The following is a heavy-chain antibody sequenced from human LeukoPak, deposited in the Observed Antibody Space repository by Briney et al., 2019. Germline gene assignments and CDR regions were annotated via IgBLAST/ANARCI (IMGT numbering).Heavy chain of an antibody. V-gene: IGHV3-23*01. CDR2: ISDSGGKT. D-gene: IGHD6-19*01. Sequence: GGSLRLSCAASGFTFSTFSNYGMCWVRQAPGKGLEWVSAISDSGGKTYYADSMKGRFTISRDNSKNTLYLQMNSLRAEDTAVHYCAKHGSGRYFDYWGQGTLVTVSS. CDR3: AKHGSGRYFDY. CDR1: GFTFSTFSNYG. J-gene: IGHJ4*02.